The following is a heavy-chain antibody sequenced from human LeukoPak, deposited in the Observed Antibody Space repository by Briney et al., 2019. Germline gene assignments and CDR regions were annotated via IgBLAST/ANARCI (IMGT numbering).Heavy chain of an antibody. CDR2: ISAYNGNT. Sequence: ASVKVSCKASGYTFTSYGISWVRQAPGQGLEWMGWISAYNGNTNYAQKLQGRVTMTTDTSTSTAYMELSSLRSEDTAVYYCARDPNQYYYGSGSYLRFDPWGQGTLVTVSS. V-gene: IGHV1-18*01. CDR3: ARDPNQYYYGSGSYLRFDP. CDR1: GYTFTSYG. J-gene: IGHJ5*02. D-gene: IGHD3-10*01.